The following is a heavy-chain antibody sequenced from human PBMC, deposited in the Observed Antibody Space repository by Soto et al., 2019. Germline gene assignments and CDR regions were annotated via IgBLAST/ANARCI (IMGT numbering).Heavy chain of an antibody. CDR3: ARNIPVTTLGY. CDR2: IYSGGDT. J-gene: IGHJ4*02. CDR1: GFTFSNTN. D-gene: IGHD4-17*01. V-gene: IGHV3-66*01. Sequence: EVQLVESGGGLVQPGGSLRLSCAASGFTFSNTNMSWVRQAPGKGLECVSLIYSGGDTYYVDSVKGRFSISRDSSKNTLYLQMNSLRAEDSAVYYCARNIPVTTLGYWGQGTVVTVAS.